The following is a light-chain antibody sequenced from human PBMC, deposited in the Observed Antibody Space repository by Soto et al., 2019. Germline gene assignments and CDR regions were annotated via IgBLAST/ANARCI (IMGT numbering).Light chain of an antibody. J-gene: IGKJ2*01. Sequence: EIVLTQSPGTLSLSPGERATLSCRASQSVSSSYLAWFQQKPGQAPRLLIYGASSRATGIPDRFSGSGSGPDSTLTITSLEPEAFAVYYCQQYGSSPPMYTFGQGTKLAIK. CDR1: QSVSSSY. CDR2: GAS. V-gene: IGKV3-20*01. CDR3: QQYGSSPPMYT.